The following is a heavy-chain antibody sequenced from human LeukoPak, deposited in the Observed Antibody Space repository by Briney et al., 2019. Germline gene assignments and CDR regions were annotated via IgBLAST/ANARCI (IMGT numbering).Heavy chain of an antibody. CDR2: IKSKTDGGTT. Sequence: GGSLRLSCAASGFTFSNAWMSWVRQAPGKGLEWVGRIKSKTDGGTTDYAAPVKGRFTISRDDSKNTLYLQMNSLKTEDTAVYYCTSYSSGWHRHFDYWGQGTLVTVPS. D-gene: IGHD6-19*01. CDR1: GFTFSNAW. CDR3: TSYSSGWHRHFDY. V-gene: IGHV3-15*01. J-gene: IGHJ4*02.